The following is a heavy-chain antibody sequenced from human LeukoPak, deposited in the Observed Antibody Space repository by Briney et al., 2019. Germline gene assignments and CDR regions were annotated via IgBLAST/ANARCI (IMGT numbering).Heavy chain of an antibody. CDR2: ISWNSGSI. Sequence: GGSLRLSSAASGFTFDDYAMHWVRQAPGKGLEWVSGISWNSGSIGYADSVKGRLTISRDNAKNSLYLQMNSLRAEDTALYYCAKARYSNYRPYGGFDYWGQGTLVTVSS. D-gene: IGHD4-11*01. J-gene: IGHJ4*02. V-gene: IGHV3-9*01. CDR3: AKARYSNYRPYGGFDY. CDR1: GFTFDDYA.